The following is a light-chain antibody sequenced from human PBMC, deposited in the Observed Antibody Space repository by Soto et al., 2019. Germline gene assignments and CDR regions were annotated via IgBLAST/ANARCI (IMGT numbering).Light chain of an antibody. CDR1: SSNIGNNY. CDR2: DNN. V-gene: IGLV1-51*01. J-gene: IGLJ2*01. Sequence: SVLTQPPSVSAAPGQKVTISCSGSSSNIGNNYVSWYQQFPGTAPKLLIYDNNKRPSEIPDRFSGSKSGTSATLDITGLQTGDEADYYCGTWDSSLSAVVFGGGTKLTVL. CDR3: GTWDSSLSAVV.